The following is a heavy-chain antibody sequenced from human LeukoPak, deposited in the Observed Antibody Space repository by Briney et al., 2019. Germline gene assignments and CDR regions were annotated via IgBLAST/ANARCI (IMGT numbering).Heavy chain of an antibody. J-gene: IGHJ4*02. Sequence: SETLSLTCTVSGYSISSGYYWSWFRQPPGKGLEWIGYIHYSGNTNYNPSLRSRVTISLDTSKNQFSLNLNSVTAADTAVYYCAGTTGWLHFAYWGQGALVTVSP. D-gene: IGHD6-19*01. CDR2: IHYSGNT. CDR1: GYSISSGYY. CDR3: AGTTGWLHFAY. V-gene: IGHV4-61*01.